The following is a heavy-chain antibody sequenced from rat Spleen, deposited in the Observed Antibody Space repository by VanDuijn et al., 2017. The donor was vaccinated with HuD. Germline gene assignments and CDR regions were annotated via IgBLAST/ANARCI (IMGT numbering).Heavy chain of an antibody. CDR3: ATSPYYWYFDF. CDR1: GFTFSDFF. J-gene: IGHJ1*01. D-gene: IGHD1-12*01. V-gene: IGHV5-29*01. CDR2: ISSDGSNT. Sequence: EVQLVESGGGLVQPGRSLKLSCAASGFTFSDFFMAWVRQAPAKGLEWVATISSDGSNTYYRDSVKGRFTISRDHAKSTLYLQMDSLRSEDTATYYCATSPYYWYFDFWGPGTMVTVSS.